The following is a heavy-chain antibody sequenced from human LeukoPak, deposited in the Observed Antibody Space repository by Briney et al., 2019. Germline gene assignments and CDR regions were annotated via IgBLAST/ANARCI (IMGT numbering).Heavy chain of an antibody. Sequence: GGSLRLSCAASGFTFSSYSMNWVRQAPGKGLECVSSISSSSSYIYYADSVKGRFTISRDNAKNSLYLQMNSLRAEDTAVYYCARDPRGSSSNNWFDPWGQGTLVTVSS. CDR3: ARDPRGSSSNNWFDP. CDR1: GFTFSSYS. V-gene: IGHV3-21*01. D-gene: IGHD6-6*01. CDR2: ISSSSSYI. J-gene: IGHJ5*02.